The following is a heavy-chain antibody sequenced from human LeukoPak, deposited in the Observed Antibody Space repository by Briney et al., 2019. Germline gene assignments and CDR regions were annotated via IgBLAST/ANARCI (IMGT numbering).Heavy chain of an antibody. J-gene: IGHJ4*02. CDR2: INHSGST. CDR1: GGSFSGYY. Sequence: SETLSLTCAVYGGSFSGYYWSWIRQPPGKGLEWIGEINHSGSTNYNPSLKSRVTISVDTSKNQFSLKLSSVTAADTAVYYCARAQATVTRGPFDYWGQGTLVTVSP. CDR3: ARAQATVTRGPFDY. V-gene: IGHV4-34*01. D-gene: IGHD4-17*01.